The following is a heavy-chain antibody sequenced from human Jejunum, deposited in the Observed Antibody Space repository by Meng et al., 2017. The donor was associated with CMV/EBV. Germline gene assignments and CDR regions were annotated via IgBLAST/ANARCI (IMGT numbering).Heavy chain of an antibody. D-gene: IGHD1-26*01. V-gene: IGHV1-2*02. CDR3: AKDGGSYLDYYFDY. Sequence: DYTFPDYYVQWVRQAPGQGLAWMGWLHPKTGDTNYAQKFQGRVIMTRDMSINTVHMELTRLRSDDTAVYYCAKDGGSYLDYYFDYWGQGTLVTVSS. J-gene: IGHJ4*02. CDR2: LHPKTGDT. CDR1: DYTFPDYY.